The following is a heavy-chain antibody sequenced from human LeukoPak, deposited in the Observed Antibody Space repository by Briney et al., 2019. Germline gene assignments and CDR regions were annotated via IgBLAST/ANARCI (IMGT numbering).Heavy chain of an antibody. V-gene: IGHV1-69*13. Sequence: VASVKVSCKASGGTFSSYAISWVRQAPGQGLEWMGGIIPIFGTANYAQKFQGRVTITADESTSTAYMELSSLRSEDTAVYYCARDVAGTSDYWGQGTLDTVSS. D-gene: IGHD6-19*01. CDR1: GGTFSSYA. J-gene: IGHJ4*02. CDR3: ARDVAGTSDY. CDR2: IIPIFGTA.